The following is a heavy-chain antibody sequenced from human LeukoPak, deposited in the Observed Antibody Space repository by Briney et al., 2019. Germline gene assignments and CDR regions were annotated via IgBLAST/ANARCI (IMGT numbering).Heavy chain of an antibody. CDR3: ARDEFSKGHQLVPPGS. Sequence: PGGSLRISCAASGFTFSIHGMHWVRQAPGKGLEWVAIIWNDGSDKYHADSVKGRFTISRDNSKNTLYLQMNSLTAEDTAVYYCARDEFSKGHQLVPPGSWGQGTLVIVSS. CDR2: IWNDGSDK. D-gene: IGHD6-13*01. J-gene: IGHJ5*02. CDR1: GFTFSIHG. V-gene: IGHV3-33*08.